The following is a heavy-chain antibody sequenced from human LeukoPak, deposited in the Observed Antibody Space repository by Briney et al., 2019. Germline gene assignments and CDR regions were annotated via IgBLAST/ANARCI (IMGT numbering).Heavy chain of an antibody. D-gene: IGHD6-19*01. V-gene: IGHV3-9*03. CDR3: AKERSSGYYFDY. Sequence: GGSLRLSCAASGFTFDDYAMHWGRQAPGTGLEWVSGIGWNSGSIGSADSVKGRFTISRDNAKNSLYLQMNSRRAEDMALYYCAKERSSGYYFDYWGQGTLVTVSS. CDR1: GFTFDDYA. J-gene: IGHJ4*02. CDR2: IGWNSGSI.